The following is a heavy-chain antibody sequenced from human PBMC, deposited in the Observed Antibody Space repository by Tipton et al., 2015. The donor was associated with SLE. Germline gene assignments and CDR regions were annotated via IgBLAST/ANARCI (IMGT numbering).Heavy chain of an antibody. V-gene: IGHV3-48*03. CDR1: GFTFSSYE. CDR3: ARDRLGIRGCFDY. CDR2: ISSSGSII. D-gene: IGHD7-27*01. Sequence: SLRLSCAASGFTFSSYEMNWVRQAPGKGLEWVTYISSSGSIIYYADSVKGRFTLPRDNAKNSLYLQMNSLRAEDTAVYYCARDRLGIRGCFDYWGQGTLVTVSS. J-gene: IGHJ4*02.